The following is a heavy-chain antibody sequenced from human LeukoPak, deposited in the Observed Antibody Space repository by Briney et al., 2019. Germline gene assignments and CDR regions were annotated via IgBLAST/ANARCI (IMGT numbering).Heavy chain of an antibody. CDR3: ATSRTGYRSTLINDY. V-gene: IGHV3-30*03. J-gene: IGHJ4*02. D-gene: IGHD5-12*01. CDR1: GFTFSNYG. Sequence: GRSLRLSCAASGFTFSNYGMHWVRQAPGKGLEWVAVISYDGRNKFFADSVKGRFTISRDNSKNTLYLQMNSLRAEDTAVYYCATSRTGYRSTLINDYCGQGTLVTVSS. CDR2: ISYDGRNK.